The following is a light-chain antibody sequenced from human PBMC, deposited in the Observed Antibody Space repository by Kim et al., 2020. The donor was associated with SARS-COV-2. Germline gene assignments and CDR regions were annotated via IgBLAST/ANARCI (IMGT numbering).Light chain of an antibody. CDR1: QSVSSTY. J-gene: IGKJ2*01. CDR3: QQYGSSPPYT. V-gene: IGKV3-20*01. CDR2: GAS. Sequence: EIVLTQSPGTLSLSPGERATLSCRASQSVSSTYLAWYQQKPGQAPRLLIYGASSRATGIPDRFSGSGSGTDFTLTISRLEPEDFAVYYCQQYGSSPPYTFGQGTNLDI.